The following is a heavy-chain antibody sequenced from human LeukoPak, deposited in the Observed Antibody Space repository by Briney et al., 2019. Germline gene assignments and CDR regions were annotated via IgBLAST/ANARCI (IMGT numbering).Heavy chain of an antibody. V-gene: IGHV1-69*05. CDR2: IIPIFGTA. CDR3: ASGSFGSSGYYSDY. D-gene: IGHD3-22*01. CDR1: GGTFSSYA. Sequence: SVKVSCKASGGTFSSYAISWVRQAPGQGLERMGGIIPIFGTANYAQKFQGRVTITTDESTSTAYMELSSLRSEDTAVYYCASGSFGSSGYYSDYWGQGTLVTVSS. J-gene: IGHJ4*02.